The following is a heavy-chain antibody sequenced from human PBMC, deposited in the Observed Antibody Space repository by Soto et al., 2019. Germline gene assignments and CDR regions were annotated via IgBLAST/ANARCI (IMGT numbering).Heavy chain of an antibody. J-gene: IGHJ3*02. D-gene: IGHD2-2*01. V-gene: IGHV3-30*18. CDR1: GFTFSSYG. CDR3: AKGLWYIVVVPAAVMHNAFDI. Sequence: QVQLVESGGGVVQPGRSLRLSCAASGFTFSSYGMHWVRQAPGKGLEWVAVRSYDGSNKYYADSVKGRFTISRDKSKNTLYLQMNSLRAEDTAVYYCAKGLWYIVVVPAAVMHNAFDIWGQGTMVTVSS. CDR2: RSYDGSNK.